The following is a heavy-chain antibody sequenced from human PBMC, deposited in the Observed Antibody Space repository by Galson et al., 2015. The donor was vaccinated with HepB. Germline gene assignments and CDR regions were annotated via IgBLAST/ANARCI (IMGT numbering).Heavy chain of an antibody. Sequence: SLRLSCAASGFTFSSYSMNWVRQAPGKGLEWVSYISSSSTIYYADSVKGRFTISRDNAKNSLYLQMNSLRDEDTAVYYCARDSPTVTTASLDYWGQGTLVTVSS. D-gene: IGHD4-17*01. CDR3: ARDSPTVTTASLDY. CDR2: ISSSSTI. V-gene: IGHV3-48*02. CDR1: GFTFSSYS. J-gene: IGHJ4*02.